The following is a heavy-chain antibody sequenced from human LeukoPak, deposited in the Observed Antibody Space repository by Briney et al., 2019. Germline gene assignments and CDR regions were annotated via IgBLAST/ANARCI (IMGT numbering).Heavy chain of an antibody. D-gene: IGHD6-19*01. CDR2: ISSSSSYI. Sequence: GGSLRLSCGASGFVFDDYDMHWVRQAPGKGLEWVSSISSSSSYIYYADSVKGRFTISRDNAKNSLYLQMNSLRAEDTAVYYCARVTGIAVAGRNDYWGQGTLVTVSS. V-gene: IGHV3-21*01. J-gene: IGHJ4*02. CDR3: ARVTGIAVAGRNDY. CDR1: GFVFDDYD.